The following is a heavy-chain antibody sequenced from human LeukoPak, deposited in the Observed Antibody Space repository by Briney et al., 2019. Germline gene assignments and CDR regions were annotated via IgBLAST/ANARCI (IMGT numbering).Heavy chain of an antibody. CDR2: INPNCGGI. Sequence: ASVKVSCKAAGYNFTAYYMHGLGQAPGQELEWMGGINPNCGGINYAKKFQGRVTMTRDTSISTAYMELSRLRSDDTAVYYCAREEASSWYGYFDYWGQGTPVTVSS. J-gene: IGHJ4*02. CDR3: AREEASSWYGYFDY. CDR1: GYNFTAYY. D-gene: IGHD6-13*01. V-gene: IGHV1-2*02.